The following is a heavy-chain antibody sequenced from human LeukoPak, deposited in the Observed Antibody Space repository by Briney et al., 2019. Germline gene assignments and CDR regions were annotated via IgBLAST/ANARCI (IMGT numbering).Heavy chain of an antibody. J-gene: IGHJ3*02. CDR1: GGTFSSYA. D-gene: IGHD3-22*01. CDR2: IIPILGIA. V-gene: IGHV1-69*04. CDR3: ASRHDARYYYDSSGYRDAFDI. Sequence: SVKVSCKASGGTFSSYAISWVRQAPGQGLEWMGRIIPILGIANYAQKFQGRVTITADKSTSTAYMELSSLRSEDTAVYYCASRHDARYYYDSSGYRDAFDIWGQGTMVTVSS.